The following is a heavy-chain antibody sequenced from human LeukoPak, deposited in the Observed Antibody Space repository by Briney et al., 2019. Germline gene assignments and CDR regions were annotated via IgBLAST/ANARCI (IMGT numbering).Heavy chain of an antibody. CDR1: GFTFSDYY. J-gene: IGHJ5*02. Sequence: GGSLRLSCAASGFTFSDYYMSWIRQAPGKGLEWVSYISSSGSTIYYADSVKGRFTISRDNAKNSLYLQMNSLRAEDTAVYYCAKDLRYYGSGSPGWFDPWGQGTLVTVSS. CDR3: AKDLRYYGSGSPGWFDP. CDR2: ISSSGSTI. V-gene: IGHV3-11*01. D-gene: IGHD3-10*01.